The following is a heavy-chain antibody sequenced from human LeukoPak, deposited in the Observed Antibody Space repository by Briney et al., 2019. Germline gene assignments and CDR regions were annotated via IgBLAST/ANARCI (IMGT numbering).Heavy chain of an antibody. CDR3: ARRAPGYCITTSCPDTYYYYYYMDV. D-gene: IGHD2-2*01. V-gene: IGHV3-7*01. Sequence: GGSLRLSCAASGFAFSSSWMSWVRQAPGKGLEWEANIKQDGSETYYVDSLKGRFTVSRDNAKNSVYLQMNNLRAEDTAVYYCARRAPGYCITTSCPDTYYYYYYMDVWGKGATVTVSS. CDR2: IKQDGSET. CDR1: GFAFSSSW. J-gene: IGHJ6*03.